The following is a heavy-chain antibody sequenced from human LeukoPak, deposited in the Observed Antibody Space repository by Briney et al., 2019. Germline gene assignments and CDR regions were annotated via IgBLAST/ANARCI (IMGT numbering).Heavy chain of an antibody. CDR1: GFAFSRHG. Sequence: PGGSLRLSCAASGFAFSRHGIHWVRQAPGKGLEWMAFIPYDGSNKFYADSVKGRFTISRDNSKNTLYLQMNSLRAEDTAVYYCAREPFWSGYYSNLHFDYWGQGTLVTVSS. CDR2: IPYDGSNK. J-gene: IGHJ4*02. D-gene: IGHD3-3*01. CDR3: AREPFWSGYYSNLHFDY. V-gene: IGHV3-30*02.